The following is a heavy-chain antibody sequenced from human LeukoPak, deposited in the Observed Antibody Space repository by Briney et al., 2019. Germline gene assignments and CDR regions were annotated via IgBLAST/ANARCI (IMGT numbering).Heavy chain of an antibody. CDR1: GGTFSSYA. J-gene: IGHJ3*02. CDR2: IIPILGIA. D-gene: IGHD4-17*01. V-gene: IGHV1-69*04. Sequence: GASVKVSCKASGGTFSSYAISWVRQAPGQGLEWMGRIIPILGIANYAQKFQGRVTITADKSTSTAYMELSSLRSEDTAVYYCARAPVDSFGDYGAFDIWGQGTMVTVSS. CDR3: ARAPVDSFGDYGAFDI.